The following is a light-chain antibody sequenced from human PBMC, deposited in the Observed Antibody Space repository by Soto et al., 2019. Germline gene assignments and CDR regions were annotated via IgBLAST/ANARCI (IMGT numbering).Light chain of an antibody. CDR1: QSVSSN. J-gene: IGKJ1*01. CDR2: DAS. CDR3: QQYNNWRT. Sequence: EIVMTQSPATLSVSPGERATLSCRASQSVSSNLAWYQQKPGQPPRLLIHDASTRATGTPARFSGSGSGTEFTLTISSLQSEDSAVYYCQQYNNWRTFGQGTKVEIK. V-gene: IGKV3-15*01.